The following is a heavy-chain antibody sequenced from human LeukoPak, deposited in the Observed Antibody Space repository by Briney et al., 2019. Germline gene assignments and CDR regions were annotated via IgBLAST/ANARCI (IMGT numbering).Heavy chain of an antibody. Sequence: ASVKVSCNASGYTFTSYYMHWVRQAPGQGLEWMGIINPSGGSTSYAQKFQGRVTVTRDMSTSTVYMELSSLRSEDTAVYYCAADPVDTAMATDYWGQGTLVTVSS. CDR1: GYTFTSYY. D-gene: IGHD5-18*01. CDR3: AADPVDTAMATDY. CDR2: INPSGGST. J-gene: IGHJ4*02. V-gene: IGHV1-46*01.